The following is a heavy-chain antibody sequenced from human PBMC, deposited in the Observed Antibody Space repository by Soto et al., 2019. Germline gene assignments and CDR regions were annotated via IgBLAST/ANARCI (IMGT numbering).Heavy chain of an antibody. Sequence: QVQLVESGGGVVQPGRSLRLSCAASGFTFSSYAMHWVRQAPGKGLEWVAVISYDGSNKYYADSVKGRFTISRDNSKNTLYLQTNSLRAEDTAVYYCAREGTAGNAFDIWGQGTMVTVSS. CDR1: GFTFSSYA. CDR3: AREGTAGNAFDI. CDR2: ISYDGSNK. J-gene: IGHJ3*02. D-gene: IGHD2-21*02. V-gene: IGHV3-30-3*01.